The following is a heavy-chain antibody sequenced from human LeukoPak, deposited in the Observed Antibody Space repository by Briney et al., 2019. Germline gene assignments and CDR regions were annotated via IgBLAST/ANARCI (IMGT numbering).Heavy chain of an antibody. D-gene: IGHD1-1*01. V-gene: IGHV3-48*03. CDR1: GFSLSSYE. Sequence: PGGSLRLSCAASGFSLSSYEMNWVRQAPGKGLEWVSFISGSDGTIYYADSVKGRFTISRDNAKNSLYLQMNSLRVEDTAVYYCARKLPGTVYFDYWGQGTLVTVSS. J-gene: IGHJ4*02. CDR2: ISGSDGTI. CDR3: ARKLPGTVYFDY.